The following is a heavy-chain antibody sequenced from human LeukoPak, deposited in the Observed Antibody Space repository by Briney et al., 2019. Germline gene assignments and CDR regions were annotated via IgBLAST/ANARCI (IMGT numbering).Heavy chain of an antibody. J-gene: IGHJ4*02. CDR1: GFSFSDDF. CDR2: ISHSGYTI. D-gene: IGHD2-2*02. V-gene: IGHV3-11*04. CDR3: ARDRCSSTSCYTHYFDY. Sequence: TGGSLRLSCVASGFSFSDDFMSWIRQAPGQRPEWVSYISHSGYTIQYADSVKGRFTISGDTSKNTLYLQMNSLRAEDTAVYYCARDRCSSTSCYTHYFDYWGQGTLVTVSS.